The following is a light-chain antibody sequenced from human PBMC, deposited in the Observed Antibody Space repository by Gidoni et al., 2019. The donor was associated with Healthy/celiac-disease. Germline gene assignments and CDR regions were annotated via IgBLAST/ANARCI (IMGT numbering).Light chain of an antibody. Sequence: EIVMTQSPATLSVSPGESATLPCRARQSVSSNLAWYQQKPGQAPRLLIYGASTRATGIPARFSGSGSGTEFTLTISSLQSEDFAVYYCQQYYPCPRTFGQGTKVEIK. CDR3: QQYYPCPRT. V-gene: IGKV3-15*01. J-gene: IGKJ1*01. CDR1: QSVSSN. CDR2: GAS.